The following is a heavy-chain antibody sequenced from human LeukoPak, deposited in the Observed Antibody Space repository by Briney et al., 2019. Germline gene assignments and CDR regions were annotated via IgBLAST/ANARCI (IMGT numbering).Heavy chain of an antibody. CDR3: ARVGPYSSSVDY. V-gene: IGHV4-59*01. D-gene: IGHD6-6*01. CDR2: IYYSGST. CDR1: GGSISSYY. Sequence: SETLSLTCTVSGGSISSYYWSWIRQPPGKGLEWLGYIYYSGSTNYNPSLKSRVTISVDTSKNQFSLKLSSVTAADTAVYYCARVGPYSSSVDYWGQGTLVTVSS. J-gene: IGHJ4*02.